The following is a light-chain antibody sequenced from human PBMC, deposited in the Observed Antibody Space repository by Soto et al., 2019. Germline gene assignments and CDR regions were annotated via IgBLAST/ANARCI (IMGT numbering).Light chain of an antibody. J-gene: IGLJ1*01. CDR3: SSYKSSRTLV. CDR2: EVS. Sequence: ALAQPASVSGSPGQSITISCTGTSSDVGGHDYVSWYQQHPGIAPKLMIYEVSNRPSGVSNRFSGSRSGTTASLTISGLQAEDEADYYCSSYKSSRTLVFGTGTKVTVL. V-gene: IGLV2-14*01. CDR1: SSDVGGHDY.